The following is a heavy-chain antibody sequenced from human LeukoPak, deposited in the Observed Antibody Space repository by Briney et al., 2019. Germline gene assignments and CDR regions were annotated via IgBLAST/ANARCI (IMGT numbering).Heavy chain of an antibody. J-gene: IGHJ4*02. Sequence: PSETLSLTCTVSGDSISSYYWTWIRQPPGKGLEWIGYIYYSGSTNYSPSLKSRVTISVDTSKNQFSLKLGSVTAADTAVYYCARVKYDFWSGYFIDYWGQGTLVTVSS. D-gene: IGHD3-3*01. CDR3: ARVKYDFWSGYFIDY. CDR1: GDSISSYY. V-gene: IGHV4-59*01. CDR2: IYYSGST.